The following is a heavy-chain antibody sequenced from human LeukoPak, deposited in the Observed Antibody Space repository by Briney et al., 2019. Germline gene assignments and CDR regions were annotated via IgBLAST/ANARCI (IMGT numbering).Heavy chain of an antibody. CDR3: ARDAIAAAGTGAFDI. J-gene: IGHJ3*02. D-gene: IGHD6-13*01. Sequence: KSSETLSLTCAVSGGSISSCNWWSWVRQPPGKGLEWIGEIYHSGSTNYNPSLKSRVTISVDKSKNQFSLKLSSVTAADTAVYYCARDAIAAAGTGAFDIWGQGTMVTVSS. V-gene: IGHV4-4*02. CDR2: IYHSGST. CDR1: GGSISSCNW.